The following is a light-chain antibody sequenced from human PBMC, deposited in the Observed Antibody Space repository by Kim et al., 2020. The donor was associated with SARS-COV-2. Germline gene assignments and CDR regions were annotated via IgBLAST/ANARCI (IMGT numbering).Light chain of an antibody. CDR3: QSYDDNIWV. J-gene: IGLJ3*02. Sequence: GKTVIISCTRSSGSIVSDFVQWFQQRPGSSPTTVIYEDHKRPSGAPDRFSGSVDSSSNSASLTISGLRTDDEADYYCQSYDDNIWVFGGGTQLTVL. V-gene: IGLV6-57*01. CDR2: EDH. CDR1: SGSIVSDF.